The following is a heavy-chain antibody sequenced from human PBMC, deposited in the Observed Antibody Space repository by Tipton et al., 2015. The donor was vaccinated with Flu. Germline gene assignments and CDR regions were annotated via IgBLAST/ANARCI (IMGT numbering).Heavy chain of an antibody. CDR3: AKPPYNIPLPVGGFDT. V-gene: IGHV4-31*03. CDR1: GGSINNGGYY. CDR2: IFYSGST. Sequence: TLSLTCTVSGGSINNGGYYWSWIRQHPGKGLEWIGCIFYSGSTYYNPSLKSRLAFSVVTSKNQFSLNLTSVTAADTAVYYCAKPPYNIPLPVGGFDTWGQGTMVTVSS. D-gene: IGHD1-1*01. J-gene: IGHJ3*02.